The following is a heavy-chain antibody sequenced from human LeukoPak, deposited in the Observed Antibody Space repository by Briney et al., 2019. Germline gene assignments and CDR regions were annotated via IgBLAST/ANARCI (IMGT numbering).Heavy chain of an antibody. D-gene: IGHD3-22*01. Sequence: PSQTLSLTCTVSGGSISSGGYYWSWIRQHPGKGLEWIGYIYYSGSTYYNPSLKSRVTISVDTSKNQFSLKLSSVTAADTAVYYCASNYYDSSGYHEYFQHWGQGTLVTVYS. CDR1: GGSISSGGYY. CDR3: ASNYYDSSGYHEYFQH. J-gene: IGHJ1*01. V-gene: IGHV4-31*03. CDR2: IYYSGST.